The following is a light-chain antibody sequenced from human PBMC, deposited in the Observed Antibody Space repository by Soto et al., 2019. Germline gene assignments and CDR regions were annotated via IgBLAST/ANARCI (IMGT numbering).Light chain of an antibody. CDR1: QSISKY. Sequence: DIQMTQSPSTLSASVGDRVTVTCRASQSISKYLAWYQQKPGKAPKLLIYDASSLESGVPSRFSGSGSGTEFTLTISSLQPDDFATYYCQQYDDYLGTFGQGTKVDI. V-gene: IGKV1-5*01. CDR2: DAS. CDR3: QQYDDYLGT. J-gene: IGKJ1*01.